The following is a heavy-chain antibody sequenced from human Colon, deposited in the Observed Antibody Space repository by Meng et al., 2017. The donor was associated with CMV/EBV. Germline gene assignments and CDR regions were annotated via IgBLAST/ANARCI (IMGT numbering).Heavy chain of an antibody. J-gene: IGHJ6*02. CDR3: AKNLGGCSSTSCYARDYYYGMDV. Sequence: GESLKISCAASGFTFGSYAIHWVRQAPGKGLEWVAAISYDGRNKYYADSVKGRFTISRDNSKNTLYLQMNSLRAEDTAVYYCAKNLGGCSSTSCYARDYYYGMDVWGQGTTVTVSS. D-gene: IGHD2-2*01. CDR1: GFTFGSYA. CDR2: ISYDGRNK. V-gene: IGHV3-30-3*02.